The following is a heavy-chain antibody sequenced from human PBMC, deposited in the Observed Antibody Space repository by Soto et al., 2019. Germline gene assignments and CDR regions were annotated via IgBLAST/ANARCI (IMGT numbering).Heavy chain of an antibody. CDR2: IYSSGTT. D-gene: IGHD2-21*02. Sequence: LSLTCTVAGGSISSFYWSWVRQPAGKGLEWIGRIYSSGTTNYNPSPKSRVTMSVDTSTDQFSLKLTSVTAADTAVYFCARGPFCGGDCYFGVWGQGTQVTVSS. V-gene: IGHV4-4*07. J-gene: IGHJ4*02. CDR1: GGSISSFY. CDR3: ARGPFCGGDCYFGV.